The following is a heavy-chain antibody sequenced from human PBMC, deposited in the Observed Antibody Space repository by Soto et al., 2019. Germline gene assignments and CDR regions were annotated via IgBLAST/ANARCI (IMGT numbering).Heavy chain of an antibody. J-gene: IGHJ4*02. CDR3: AREPNCSGGSCHDY. CDR2: INTIFGTA. V-gene: IGHV1-69*01. CDR1: GGTFSSYA. Sequence: QVQLVQSGAEVKKPGSSVKVSCKASGGTFSSYAISWVRQAPGQGLEWMGGINTIFGTANYAQKYQGRVTITADESTSTAYMELSSLRPEDTAVYYCAREPNCSGGSCHDYWGQGTLVTVSS. D-gene: IGHD2-15*01.